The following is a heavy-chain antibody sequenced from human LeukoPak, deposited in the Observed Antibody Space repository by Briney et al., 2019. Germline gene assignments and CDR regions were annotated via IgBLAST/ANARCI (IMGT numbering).Heavy chain of an antibody. V-gene: IGHV4-34*06. CDR2: INQSGST. CDR1: GGSFSDYY. J-gene: IGHJ6*03. Sequence: SETLSLTCAVYGGSFSDYYWGWIRQPPGKGREWIGEINQSGSTNYNPSLKSRVTIPVDTSKNQLSLKLAPVTPADTPVYYFLAGYCDFWRGYYYYYYYMDVWGKGTTVTVSS. D-gene: IGHD3/OR15-3a*01. CDR3: LAGYCDFWRGYYYYYYYMDV.